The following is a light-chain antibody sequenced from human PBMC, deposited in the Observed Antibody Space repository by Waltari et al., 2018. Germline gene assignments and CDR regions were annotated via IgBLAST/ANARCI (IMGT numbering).Light chain of an antibody. J-gene: IGKJ2*01. CDR2: EAS. CDR3: QHYHSFPYT. V-gene: IGKV1-5*03. Sequence: DIHMTQSPSTLSASVGDRFTITCRASQSISTWLAWYQQKPGMPPNLLIYEASTLERGVPSRFSGSGSGTEFTLSINSLQPDDFATYYCQHYHSFPYTFGQGTKLEIK. CDR1: QSISTW.